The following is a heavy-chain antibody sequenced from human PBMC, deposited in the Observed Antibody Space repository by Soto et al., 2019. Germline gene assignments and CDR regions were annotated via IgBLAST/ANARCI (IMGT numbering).Heavy chain of an antibody. CDR2: ISGSDGKT. V-gene: IGHV3-23*01. CDR3: ARWSYLDY. Sequence: GGSLRLSCAASGFSFGSYALSWVRQAPGKGLEWVPTISGSDGKTFYADSVKGRFSISRDTSQSTLYLQVNSLRADDTAMYYCARWSYLDYWGQGTRVTVSS. J-gene: IGHJ4*02. CDR1: GFSFGSYA. D-gene: IGHD3-3*01.